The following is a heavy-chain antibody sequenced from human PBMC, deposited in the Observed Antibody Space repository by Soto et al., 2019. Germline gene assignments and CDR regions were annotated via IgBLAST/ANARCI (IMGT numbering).Heavy chain of an antibody. V-gene: IGHV3-21*01. CDR1: GFTFSSYE. CDR3: ARVPAIAAAGQLYYYYGMDV. CDR2: ISSSSSYI. D-gene: IGHD6-13*01. J-gene: IGHJ6*02. Sequence: GGSLRLSCAASGFTFSSYEMNRVRQAPGKGLEWVSSISSSSSYIYYADSVKGRFTISRDNAKNSLYLQMNSLRAEDTAVYYCARVPAIAAAGQLYYYYGMDVWGQGTTVTVSS.